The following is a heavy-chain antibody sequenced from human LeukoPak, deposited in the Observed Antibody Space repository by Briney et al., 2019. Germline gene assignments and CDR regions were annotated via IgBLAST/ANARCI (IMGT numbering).Heavy chain of an antibody. CDR3: AKGLTHIDY. D-gene: IGHD4/OR15-4a*01. CDR2: VSWNSGSI. Sequence: PGGSLRLSCAASGFTFDDYAMHWVRQAPGKGLEWVSGVSWNSGSIGYADSVKGRFTISRDNSKNTLYLQMNSLRAEDTAVYYCAKGLTHIDYWGQGTLVTVSS. V-gene: IGHV3-9*01. J-gene: IGHJ4*02. CDR1: GFTFDDYA.